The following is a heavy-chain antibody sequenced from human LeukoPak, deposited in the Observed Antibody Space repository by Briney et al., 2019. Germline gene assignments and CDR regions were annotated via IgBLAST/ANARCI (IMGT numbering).Heavy chain of an antibody. V-gene: IGHV3-66*01. CDR3: AREASSGWPRWY. CDR1: GFTVSSNY. J-gene: IGHJ4*02. Sequence: PGGSLRLSCAASGFTVSSNYMSWVRQAPGKVLEWVSVIYSGRSTYYADSVKGGFTISRDNSKNTLYLQMNSLRAEDTAVYYCAREASSGWPRWYWGQGTLVTVSS. CDR2: IYSGRST. D-gene: IGHD6-19*01.